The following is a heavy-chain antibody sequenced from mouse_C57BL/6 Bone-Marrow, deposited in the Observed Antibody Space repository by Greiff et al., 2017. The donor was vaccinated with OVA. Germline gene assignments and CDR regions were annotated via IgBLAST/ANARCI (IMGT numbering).Heavy chain of an antibody. J-gene: IGHJ2*01. CDR2: IYPRDGST. CDR3: ARRDYGSSPYFDY. V-gene: IGHV1-78*01. Sequence: VKLQESDAELVKPGASVKISCKVSGYTFTDHTIHWMKQRPEQGLEWIGYIYPRDGSTKYNEKFKGKATLTADKSSSTAYMQLNSLTSEDSAVYFCARRDYGSSPYFDYWGQGTTLTVSS. D-gene: IGHD1-1*01. CDR1: GYTFTDHT.